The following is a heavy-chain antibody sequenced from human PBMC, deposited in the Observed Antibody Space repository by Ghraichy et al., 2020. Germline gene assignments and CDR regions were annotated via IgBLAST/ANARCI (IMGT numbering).Heavy chain of an antibody. D-gene: IGHD3-10*01. CDR3: TTDRFRFWFESPDFYYYMDV. J-gene: IGHJ6*03. CDR2: IKSKTDGGTT. V-gene: IGHV3-15*01. Sequence: GGSLRLSCAASGFTFSNAWMSWVRQAPGKGLEWVGRIKSKTDGGTTDYAAPVKGRFTISRDDSKNTLYLQMNSLKTEDTAVYYCTTDRFRFWFESPDFYYYMDVWGKGTTVTVSS. CDR1: GFTFSNAW.